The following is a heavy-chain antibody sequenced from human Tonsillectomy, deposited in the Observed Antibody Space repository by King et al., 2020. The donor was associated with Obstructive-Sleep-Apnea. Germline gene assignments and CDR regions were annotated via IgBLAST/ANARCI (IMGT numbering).Heavy chain of an antibody. CDR2: IYSGGST. CDR1: GFSVSRNY. J-gene: IGHJ6*02. V-gene: IGHV3-66*01. CDR3: ATSSGYYFTEYGMDV. Sequence: VQLVESGGGLVQPGGSLRLSCAASGFSVSRNYMTWVRQAPGKGLELVAVIYSGGSTEYADSVKGRFTISRDNSKNTLYLQMNGLRAEDTAVYYCATSSGYYFTEYGMDVWGQGTTVTVSS. D-gene: IGHD3-22*01.